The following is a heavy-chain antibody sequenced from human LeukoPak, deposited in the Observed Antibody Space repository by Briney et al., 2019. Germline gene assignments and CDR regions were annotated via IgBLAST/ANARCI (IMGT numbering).Heavy chain of an antibody. CDR3: AKWILPVAGYFDY. J-gene: IGHJ4*02. CDR2: ISGSGGST. V-gene: IGHV3-23*01. D-gene: IGHD6-19*01. Sequence: QTGGSLRLSCAASGFTFSSYAMSWVRQAPGKGLEWVSAISGSGGSTYYADSVKGRFTISRDNSKNTLYLQMNSLRAEDTAVYYCAKWILPVAGYFDYWGQETLVTVSS. CDR1: GFTFSSYA.